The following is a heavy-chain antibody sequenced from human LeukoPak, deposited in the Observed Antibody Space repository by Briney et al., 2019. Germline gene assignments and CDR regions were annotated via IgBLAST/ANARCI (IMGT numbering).Heavy chain of an antibody. CDR1: GGSISSYY. CDR3: ARHGSSFGELDY. D-gene: IGHD3-10*01. CDR2: INHSGST. J-gene: IGHJ4*02. Sequence: SETLSLTCTVSGGSISSYYWSWIRQPPGKGLEWIGEINHSGSTNYNPSLKSRVTISVDTSKNQFSLKLSSVTAADTAVYYCARHGSSFGELDYWGQGTLVTVSS. V-gene: IGHV4-34*01.